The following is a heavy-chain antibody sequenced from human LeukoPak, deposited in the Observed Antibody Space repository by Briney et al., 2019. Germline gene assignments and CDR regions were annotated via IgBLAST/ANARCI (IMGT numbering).Heavy chain of an antibody. V-gene: IGHV3-23*01. D-gene: IGHD3-22*01. CDR3: AKGAVGKTESSGYPPHFDY. Sequence: PGGPLRLSCVVSGFTLPYGMSWVRQAPGKGLEWVSYVSATGYTTSYADSVKGRFTISRDNAKNTVFRQMDSLRADDTAVYYCAKGAVGKTESSGYPPHFDYWGQGTLVTVSS. CDR2: VSATGYTT. CDR1: GFTLPYG. J-gene: IGHJ4*02.